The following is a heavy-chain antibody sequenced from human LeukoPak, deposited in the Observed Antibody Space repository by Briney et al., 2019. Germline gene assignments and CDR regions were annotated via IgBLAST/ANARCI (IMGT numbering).Heavy chain of an antibody. D-gene: IGHD2-2*01. CDR3: ARQSCSSTSCYVGGYYYYGMDV. J-gene: IGHJ6*04. Sequence: GESLKISCKGSGYSFTSYWIGWVRQMPGKGLEWMGIICPGDSDTRYSPSFQGQVTVSADKSISTAYLQWSSLKASDTAMYYCARQSCSSTSCYVGGYYYYGMDVWGKGTTVTVSS. CDR2: ICPGDSDT. CDR1: GYSFTSYW. V-gene: IGHV5-51*01.